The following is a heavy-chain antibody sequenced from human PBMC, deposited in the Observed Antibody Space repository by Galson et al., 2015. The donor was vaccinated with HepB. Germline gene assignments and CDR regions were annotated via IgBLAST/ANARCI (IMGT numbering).Heavy chain of an antibody. Sequence: SLRLSCAASGFTFNDYNMIWVRQAPGKGLEWVSSINSDSSYIYYADSVRGRFTISRDNAKNSLYLQMNSLTVEDTAIYYCARDPPLGAPFDYWGQGTLVTVSS. J-gene: IGHJ4*02. CDR1: GFTFNDYN. CDR2: INSDSSYI. D-gene: IGHD7-27*01. CDR3: ARDPPLGAPFDY. V-gene: IGHV3-21*01.